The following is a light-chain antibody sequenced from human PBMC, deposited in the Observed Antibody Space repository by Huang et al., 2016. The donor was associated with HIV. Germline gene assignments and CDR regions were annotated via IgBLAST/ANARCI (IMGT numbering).Light chain of an antibody. CDR1: ETIASNY. CDR3: QQYGTSPLT. J-gene: IGKJ1*01. CDR2: GAS. V-gene: IGKV3-20*01. Sequence: EVVLTQSPGTLSLSPGKRVALSCRASETIASNYLAWYRQSPGQAPRRLIYGASNRATDTPYRFSGSGSGTDFTLTITKLEPEDSAVYYCQQYGTSPLTFGQGTRVEIK.